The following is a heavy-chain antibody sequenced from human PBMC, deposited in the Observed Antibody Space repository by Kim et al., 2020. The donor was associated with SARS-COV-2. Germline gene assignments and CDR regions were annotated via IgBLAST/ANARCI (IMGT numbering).Heavy chain of an antibody. V-gene: IGHV3-11*05. J-gene: IGHJ6*02. Sequence: GGSLRLSCAASGFTFSDYYMSWIRQAPGKGLEWVSYISSSSSYTNYADSVKGRFTISRDNAKNSLYLQMNSLRAEDTAVYYCARDHRMYYYGSGSYSYYYYGMDVWGQGTTVTVSS. CDR1: GFTFSDYY. D-gene: IGHD3-10*01. CDR2: ISSSSSYT. CDR3: ARDHRMYYYGSGSYSYYYYGMDV.